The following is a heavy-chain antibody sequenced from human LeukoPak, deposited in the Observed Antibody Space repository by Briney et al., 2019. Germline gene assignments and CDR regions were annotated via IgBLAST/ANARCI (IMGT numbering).Heavy chain of an antibody. CDR2: IIVGSGQT. CDR3: AAGDTLVRGVIIPFAP. CDR1: GFTLINSA. V-gene: IGHV1-58*01. J-gene: IGHJ5*02. D-gene: IGHD3-10*01. Sequence: SVKVSCKASGFTLINSAVQWVRQARGQRLEWVGWIIVGSGQTRYAQKFQERVTITGDMSTSTAFLELSSLRSEDSAVYYCAAGDTLVRGVIIPFAPWGQGTLVTVSS.